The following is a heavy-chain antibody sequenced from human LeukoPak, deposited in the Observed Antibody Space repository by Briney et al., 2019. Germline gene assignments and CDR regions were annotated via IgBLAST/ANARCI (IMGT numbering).Heavy chain of an antibody. CDR2: INPNSGGT. J-gene: IGHJ4*02. D-gene: IGHD6-19*01. CDR1: GYTFTSYA. CDR3: AAAEDSSGWLTH. V-gene: IGHV1-2*04. Sequence: GASVKVSCKASGYTFTSYAMHWVRQAPGQRLEWMGWINPNSGGTNYAQKFQGWVTMTRDTSISTAYMELSRLRSDDTAVYYCAAAEDSSGWLTHWGQGTLVTVSS.